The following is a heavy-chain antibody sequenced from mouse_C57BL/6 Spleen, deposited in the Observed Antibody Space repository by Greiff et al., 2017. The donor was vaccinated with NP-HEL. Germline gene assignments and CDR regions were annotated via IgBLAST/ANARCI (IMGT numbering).Heavy chain of an antibody. V-gene: IGHV1-64*01. CDR3: ARGGTGTGGFDY. CDR1: GYTFTSYW. Sequence: QVQLQQPGAELVKPGASVKLSCKASGYTFTSYWMHWVKQRPGQGLEWIGMIHPNSGSTNYNEKFKSKATLTVDKSSSTAYMQLSSLTSEDSAVYYCARGGTGTGGFDYWGQGTTLTVSS. CDR2: IHPNSGST. J-gene: IGHJ2*01. D-gene: IGHD4-1*01.